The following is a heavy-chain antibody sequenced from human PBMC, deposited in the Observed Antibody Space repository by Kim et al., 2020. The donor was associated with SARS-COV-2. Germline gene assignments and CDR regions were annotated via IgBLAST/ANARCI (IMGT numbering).Heavy chain of an antibody. CDR2: IGTAGDT. J-gene: IGHJ3*02. CDR3: ARENYYDSSAGAFDI. V-gene: IGHV3-13*01. D-gene: IGHD3-22*01. Sequence: GGSLRLSCAASGFTFSSYDMHWVRQATGKGLEWVSAIGTAGDTYYPGSVKGRFTISRENAKNSLYLQMNSLRAGDTAVYYCARENYYDSSAGAFDIWGQGTMVTVSS. CDR1: GFTFSSYD.